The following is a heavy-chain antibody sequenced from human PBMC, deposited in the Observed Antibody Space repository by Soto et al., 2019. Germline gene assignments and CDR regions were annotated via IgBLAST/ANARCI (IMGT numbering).Heavy chain of an antibody. V-gene: IGHV4-39*01. D-gene: IGHD6-19*01. CDR2: MDYSGST. CDR3: ARHEAPSGWYFDY. CDR1: GGSISASSYY. Sequence: PSETLSLTCTVSGGSISASSYYWGWIRQPPGKGLEWIGSMDYSGSTYYNPSLKSRVTISVDTSKNQFSLKLSSVTAADTAVYYCARHEAPSGWYFDYWGQGTLVTVSS. J-gene: IGHJ4*02.